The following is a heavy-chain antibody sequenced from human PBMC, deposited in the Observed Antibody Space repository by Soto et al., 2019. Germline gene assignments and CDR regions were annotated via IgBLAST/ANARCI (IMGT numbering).Heavy chain of an antibody. Sequence: QVQLVQSGAEVKKPGSSVKVSCKASGGTFSSYAISWVRQAPGQGLEWMGGIIPIFGTANYAQKFQGRVTITADKSTSTAYMELSSLRSEDTAVYYCARATSCTVLYCSGGSCYSGAFDIWGQGTMVTVSS. CDR2: IIPIFGTA. V-gene: IGHV1-69*06. CDR3: ARATSCTVLYCSGGSCYSGAFDI. CDR1: GGTFSSYA. D-gene: IGHD2-15*01. J-gene: IGHJ3*02.